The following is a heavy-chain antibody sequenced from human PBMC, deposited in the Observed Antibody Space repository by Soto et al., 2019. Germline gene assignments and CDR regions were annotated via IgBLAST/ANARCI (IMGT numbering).Heavy chain of an antibody. CDR3: ARVQEYSSNWFDY. J-gene: IGHJ4*02. CDR1: GGSISSYY. V-gene: IGHV4-59*01. D-gene: IGHD6-6*01. CDR2: IYYSGST. Sequence: SETLSLTCTVSGGSISSYYWSWIRQPPGKGLEWIGYIYYSGSTNYNPSLKSRVTISVDTSKNQFSLKLSSVTAADTAVYYCARVQEYSSNWFDYWGQGTLVTVSS.